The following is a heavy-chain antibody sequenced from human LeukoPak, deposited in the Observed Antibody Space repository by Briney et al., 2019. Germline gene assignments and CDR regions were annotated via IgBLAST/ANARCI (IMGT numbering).Heavy chain of an antibody. CDR3: ARSNSGP. D-gene: IGHD2/OR15-2a*01. J-gene: IGHJ5*02. CDR1: AFTFSSYT. V-gene: IGHV3-23*01. CDR2: ISGSGGST. Sequence: GGSLRLSSAAAAFTFSSYTMSWVPPAPGKGLEWVSAISGSGGSTYYADSVKGRFTISRDNSKNTLYLQMSSLRAEDTAVYYCARSNSGPWGQGTLVTVSS.